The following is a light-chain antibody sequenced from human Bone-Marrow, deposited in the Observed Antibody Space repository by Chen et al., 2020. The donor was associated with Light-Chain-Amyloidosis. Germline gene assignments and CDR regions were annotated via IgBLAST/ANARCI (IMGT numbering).Light chain of an antibody. J-gene: IGKJ3*01. CDR2: WAS. Sequence: EIVMTQSPDCLAVSMGERAIINCKSSQSVLYSSNNKNYLAWYQQKPGQPPKLLIYWASTRESGVPDRFSGSGSGTDFTLTISSLQAEDVAVYYCQQYYSTPFTFGPGTKVDIK. CDR1: QSVLYSSNNKNY. CDR3: QQYYSTPFT. V-gene: IGKV4-1*01.